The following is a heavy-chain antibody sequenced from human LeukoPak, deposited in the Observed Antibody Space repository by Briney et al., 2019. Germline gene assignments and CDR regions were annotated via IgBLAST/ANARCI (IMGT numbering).Heavy chain of an antibody. Sequence: ASETLSLTCTVSGGSISSGSYYWGWIRQPPGKGLEWIGSIYYSGSTNYNPSLKSRVTISVDTSKNQFSLKLSSVTAADTAMYYCARAWDIWGQGTMVTVSS. CDR2: IYYSGST. CDR3: ARAWDI. CDR1: GGSISSGSYY. J-gene: IGHJ3*02. V-gene: IGHV4-39*07.